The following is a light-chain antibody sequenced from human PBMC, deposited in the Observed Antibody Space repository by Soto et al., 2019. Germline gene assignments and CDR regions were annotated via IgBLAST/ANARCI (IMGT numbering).Light chain of an antibody. CDR3: QQYYSFPLT. CDR2: AAS. Sequence: VIWMTHSPSLLSASTGDRVTISCLMSQGISSYLAWYQQKPGKAPELLIYAASTLQSGVPSRFSGSGSGTDFTLTISCLQYEDFATYYCQQYYSFPLTFGGGTKVDIK. CDR1: QGISSY. J-gene: IGKJ4*01. V-gene: IGKV1D-8*01.